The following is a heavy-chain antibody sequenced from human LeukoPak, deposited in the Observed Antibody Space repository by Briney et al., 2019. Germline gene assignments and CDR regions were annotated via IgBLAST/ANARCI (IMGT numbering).Heavy chain of an antibody. J-gene: IGHJ3*02. Sequence: GASVKVSGKASGYTFTSYDINWVRQATGQGLEWMGWMNPNSGNTGYAQKFQGRVTMTRNTSISTAYMELSSLRSEDTAVYYCARGPNYYDSSGYNAFDIWGQGTMVTVSS. CDR2: MNPNSGNT. V-gene: IGHV1-8*01. CDR3: ARGPNYYDSSGYNAFDI. CDR1: GYTFTSYD. D-gene: IGHD3-22*01.